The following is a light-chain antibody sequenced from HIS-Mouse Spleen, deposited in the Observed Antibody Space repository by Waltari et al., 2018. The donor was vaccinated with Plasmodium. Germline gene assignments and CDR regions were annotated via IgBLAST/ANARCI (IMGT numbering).Light chain of an antibody. CDR3: QQYYSYPYT. J-gene: IGKJ2*01. CDR1: QGISSY. Sequence: AIRMTQSPSSFSASTGDRVTITCRASQGISSYLACYQQKPGKAPKLLIYAASTLKSVVPSSFCGSGSSTDFTLTIICLQSEDFATDYFQQYYSYPYTFGQGNKLEIK. CDR2: AAS. V-gene: IGKV1-8*01.